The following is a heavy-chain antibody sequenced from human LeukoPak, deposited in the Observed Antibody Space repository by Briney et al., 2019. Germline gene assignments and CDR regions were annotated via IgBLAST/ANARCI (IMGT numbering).Heavy chain of an antibody. V-gene: IGHV4-34*01. D-gene: IGHD1-20*01. CDR1: GGSFSGYY. CDR3: ARASSDVYNWNAADAFDI. Sequence: PSETLSLTCAVYGGSFSGYYWSWIRQPPGKGLEWIGEINHSGSTNYTPSLKSRVTISVDTSKNQFSLKLSSVTAADTAVYYCARASSDVYNWNAADAFDIWGQGTMVTVSS. J-gene: IGHJ3*02. CDR2: INHSGST.